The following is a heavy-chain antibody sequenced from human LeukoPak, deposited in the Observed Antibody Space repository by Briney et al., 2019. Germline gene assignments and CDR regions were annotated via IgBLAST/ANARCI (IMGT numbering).Heavy chain of an antibody. CDR2: ISGSSGTL. J-gene: IGHJ6*03. Sequence: GGSLRLYCLASGFTRSSYSMNWVRQAPGKGLEGVSYISGSSGTLYYADSVKGRFTISKDKAKNSLYLQMNSLRAEDTAVYYCARRSEFGVLYYMDIWGKGTTVTVSS. CDR3: ARRSEFGVLYYMDI. CDR1: GFTRSSYS. D-gene: IGHD3-16*01. V-gene: IGHV3-48*01.